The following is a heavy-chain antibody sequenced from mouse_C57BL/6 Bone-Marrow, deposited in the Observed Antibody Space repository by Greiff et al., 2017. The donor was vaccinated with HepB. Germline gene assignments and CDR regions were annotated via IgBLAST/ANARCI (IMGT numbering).Heavy chain of an antibody. V-gene: IGHV1-81*01. Sequence: QVQLKESGAELARPGASVKLSCKASGYTFTSYGISWVKQRTGQGLEWIGEIYPRSGNTYYNEKFKGKATLTADKSSSTAYMELRSLTSEDSAVYFCARRNFYDGYFFFAYWGQGTLVTVSA. CDR2: IYPRSGNT. D-gene: IGHD2-3*01. J-gene: IGHJ3*01. CDR3: ARRNFYDGYFFFAY. CDR1: GYTFTSYG.